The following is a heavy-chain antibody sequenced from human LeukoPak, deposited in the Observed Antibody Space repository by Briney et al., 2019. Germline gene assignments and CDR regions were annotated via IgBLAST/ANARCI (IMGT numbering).Heavy chain of an antibody. J-gene: IGHJ4*02. CDR3: AKDSAIFGVVIIPLDY. CDR1: GFTFSNHW. Sequence: GGSLRLSCGASGFTFSNHWMGWVRQAPENGLEWVAIMNVDGSDKYHLDSVKGRFTISRDNSKNTLYLQMNSLRAEDTAVYYCAKDSAIFGVVIIPLDYWGQGTLVTVSS. CDR2: MNVDGSDK. D-gene: IGHD3-3*01. V-gene: IGHV3-7*03.